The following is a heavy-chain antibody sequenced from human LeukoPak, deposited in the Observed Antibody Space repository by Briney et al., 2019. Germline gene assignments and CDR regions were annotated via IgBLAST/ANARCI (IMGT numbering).Heavy chain of an antibody. CDR1: GYSFTSYW. Sequence: GESLRISCKGSGYSFTSYWISWVRQMPGKGLEWMGWIDPSDSYTSYSPSFQGHVTISADKSISTAYVQWSSLKASDTAMYYCARHDPIAAALLDYWGQGTLVTVSS. V-gene: IGHV5-10-1*01. CDR2: IDPSDSYT. D-gene: IGHD6-13*01. J-gene: IGHJ4*02. CDR3: ARHDPIAAALLDY.